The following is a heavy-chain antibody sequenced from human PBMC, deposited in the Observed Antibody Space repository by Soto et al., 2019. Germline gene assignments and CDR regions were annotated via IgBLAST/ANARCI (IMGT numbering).Heavy chain of an antibody. CDR2: ISYDGSNK. Sequence: QVQLVESGGGVVQPGRSLRLSCAACGFTFSSYGMHWIRQAPGKGLEWVAVISYDGSNKYYADSVKGRFTISRDNSKNTLYLQMNSLRAEDTAVYYCAKADLTMVRGVIITGMEVWGQGTTVTVSS. D-gene: IGHD3-10*01. CDR1: GFTFSSYG. J-gene: IGHJ6*02. CDR3: AKADLTMVRGVIITGMEV. V-gene: IGHV3-30*18.